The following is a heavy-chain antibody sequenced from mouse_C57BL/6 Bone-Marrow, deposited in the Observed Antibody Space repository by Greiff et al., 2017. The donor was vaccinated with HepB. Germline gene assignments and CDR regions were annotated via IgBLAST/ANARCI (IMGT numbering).Heavy chain of an antibody. V-gene: IGHV1-55*01. Sequence: VQLQQPGAELVKPGASVKMSCKASGYTFTSYWITWVKQRPGQGLEWIGDIYPGSGSTNYNEKFKSKATLTVDTSSSTAYMQLSSLTSEDSAVYYCARDYDEVYYAMDYWGQGTSVTVSS. D-gene: IGHD2-4*01. J-gene: IGHJ4*01. CDR3: ARDYDEVYYAMDY. CDR1: GYTFTSYW. CDR2: IYPGSGST.